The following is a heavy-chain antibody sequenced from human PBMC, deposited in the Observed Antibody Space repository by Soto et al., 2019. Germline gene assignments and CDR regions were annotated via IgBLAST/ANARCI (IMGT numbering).Heavy chain of an antibody. CDR2: IYYSGST. J-gene: IGHJ4*02. V-gene: IGHV4-59*01. Sequence: QVQLQESGPGLVKPSETLSLTCTASGGSISRYYWSWIRQPPGKGLEWIGYIYYSGSTNYNSSLESRLTISVDASKNQLSMKLSSVTAADTAVYYCARATYYYDSSGYYGYYFDYWGQGTLVTVSS. CDR1: GGSISRYY. D-gene: IGHD3-22*01. CDR3: ARATYYYDSSGYYGYYFDY.